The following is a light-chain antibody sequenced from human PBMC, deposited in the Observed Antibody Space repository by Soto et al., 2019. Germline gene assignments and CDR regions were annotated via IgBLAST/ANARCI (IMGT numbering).Light chain of an antibody. CDR1: SSNIGGNS. Sequence: SVLTQPPSVSAAPGQKVTIPCSGSSSNIGGNSVSWYQQLPGTAPKLLIYDDNKRPSGIPDRFSGSTSGTSATLGITGFQTGDEADYYCGSWDSSLSAYVFGTGTKVTVL. J-gene: IGLJ1*01. V-gene: IGLV1-51*01. CDR2: DDN. CDR3: GSWDSSLSAYV.